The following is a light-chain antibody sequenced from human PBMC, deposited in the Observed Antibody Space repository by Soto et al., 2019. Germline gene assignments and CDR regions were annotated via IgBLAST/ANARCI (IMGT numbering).Light chain of an antibody. V-gene: IGLV3-21*04. CDR1: NIGSKS. Sequence: SYELTQPPSVSVAPGKTARITCGGTNIGSKSVHWYQQKPGQAPVLVIYYDSDRPSGIPERFSGSNSGNTATLTISRVEAGDEADYYCQVWDSSSDHPDYVFGTGTKLTVL. CDR3: QVWDSSSDHPDYV. CDR2: YDS. J-gene: IGLJ1*01.